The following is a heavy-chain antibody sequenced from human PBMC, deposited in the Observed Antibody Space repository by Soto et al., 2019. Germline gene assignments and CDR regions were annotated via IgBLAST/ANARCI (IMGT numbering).Heavy chain of an antibody. CDR3: ARDAMSSYDSSGYPDY. CDR1: GFTFSSYA. Sequence: QVQLVESGGGVVQPGRSLRLSCAASGFTFSSYAMHWVRQAPGKGLEWVAVISYDGSNKYYADSVKGRFTISRDNSKNTLYLQMNSLRAEDTAVYYCARDAMSSYDSSGYPDYWVQGTLVTVSS. V-gene: IGHV3-30-3*01. CDR2: ISYDGSNK. D-gene: IGHD3-22*01. J-gene: IGHJ4*02.